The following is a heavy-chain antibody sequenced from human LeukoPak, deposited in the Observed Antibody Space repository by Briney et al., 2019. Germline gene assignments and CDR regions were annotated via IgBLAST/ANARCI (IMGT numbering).Heavy chain of an antibody. Sequence: SETLSLTCTVSGGSISSYYWSWIRQPPGKGLEWIGYIYTSASTNYNPSLKSRVTISVDTSKNQFSLKLSSVTAADTAVYYCARSDRYSYYYMDVWGKGTTVTVYS. CDR2: IYTSAST. CDR1: GGSISSYY. CDR3: ARSDRYSYYYMDV. J-gene: IGHJ6*03. V-gene: IGHV4-4*09.